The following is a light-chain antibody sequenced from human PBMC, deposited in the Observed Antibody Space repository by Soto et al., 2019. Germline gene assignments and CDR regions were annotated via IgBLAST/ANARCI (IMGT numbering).Light chain of an antibody. J-gene: IGLJ2*01. Sequence: QLVLTQSPSASASLGASVKLTCTLSSGHSSYAIAWHQQQPEKGPRFLMKLNSDGSHSKGDGIPDRPSGSSSGAERYLTISSLQSEDEADYYCQTWGTGTVVFGGGTKVTVL. CDR3: QTWGTGTVV. V-gene: IGLV4-69*01. CDR1: SGHSSYA. CDR2: LNSDGSH.